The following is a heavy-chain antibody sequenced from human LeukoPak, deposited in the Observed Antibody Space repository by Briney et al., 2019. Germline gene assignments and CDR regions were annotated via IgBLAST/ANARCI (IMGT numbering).Heavy chain of an antibody. D-gene: IGHD3-9*01. CDR3: AKGQNILTGYYPDAFDI. V-gene: IGHV3-9*01. Sequence: GGSLRLSCAASGFTFDDYAMHWVRQAPGKGLEWVSGITWNSGSIGYADSVKGRFTISRDNAKNSLYLQMNSLRAEDTALYYCAKGQNILTGYYPDAFDIWGQGTMVTVSS. J-gene: IGHJ3*02. CDR2: ITWNSGSI. CDR1: GFTFDDYA.